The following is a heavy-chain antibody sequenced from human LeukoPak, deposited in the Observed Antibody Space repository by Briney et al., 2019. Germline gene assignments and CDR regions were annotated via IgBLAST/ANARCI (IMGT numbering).Heavy chain of an antibody. CDR3: ARALRFLEWFRPYYYYGMDV. D-gene: IGHD3-3*01. V-gene: IGHV3-9*01. CDR1: GFTFDDYA. Sequence: GRSLRLSCAASGFTFDDYAMHWVRQAPGKGLEWVSGISWNSGSIGYADSVKGRFTISRDNSKNTLYLQMNSLRAEDTAVYYCARALRFLEWFRPYYYYGMDVWGQGTTVTVSS. J-gene: IGHJ6*02. CDR2: ISWNSGSI.